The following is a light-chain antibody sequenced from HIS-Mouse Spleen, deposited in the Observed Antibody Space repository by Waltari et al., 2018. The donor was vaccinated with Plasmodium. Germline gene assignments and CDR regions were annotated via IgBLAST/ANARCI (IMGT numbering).Light chain of an antibody. CDR2: STT. J-gene: IGLJ2*01. CDR1: SGSVSTSSY. CDR3: VLYMGSGIWV. V-gene: IGLV8-61*01. Sequence: QTVVTQEPSFSVSPGGTVTLTCGLSSGSVSTSSYPRWDQQTPGQAPSTLIYSTTHRSSGVPDRFSGSILGNKAALTITGAQADDESDYYCVLYMGSGIWVFGGGTKLTVL.